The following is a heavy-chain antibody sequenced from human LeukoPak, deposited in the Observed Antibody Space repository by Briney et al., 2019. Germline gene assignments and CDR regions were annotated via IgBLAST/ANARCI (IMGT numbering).Heavy chain of an antibody. J-gene: IGHJ4*02. D-gene: IGHD2-21*02. CDR3: ATVGPPYCGGDCYSFDY. Sequence: ASVKVSCKVSGYTLTELSMHWVRQAPGKGLEWMGGFDPEDGETIYAQKLQGRVTMTEDTSTDTAYMELSSLRSEDAAVYYRATVGPPYCGGDCYSFDYRGQGTLVTVSS. V-gene: IGHV1-24*01. CDR1: GYTLTELS. CDR2: FDPEDGET.